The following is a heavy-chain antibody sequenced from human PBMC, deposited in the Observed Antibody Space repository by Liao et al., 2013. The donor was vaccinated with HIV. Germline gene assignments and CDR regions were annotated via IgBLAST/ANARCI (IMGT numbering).Heavy chain of an antibody. Sequence: QVQLQESGPGLVKPSETLSLTCAVYGGSFSDYYWSWIRQSPGKGLEWIGEIDHSGSSNYNSSLKSRVTISVDTSKNQFSLRLSSLTAADTAVYYCARGRGTSAFDIWGQGTMVTVSS. CDR2: IDHSGSS. CDR1: GGSFSDYY. D-gene: IGHD1-1*01. J-gene: IGHJ3*02. V-gene: IGHV4-34*01. CDR3: ARGRGTSAFDI.